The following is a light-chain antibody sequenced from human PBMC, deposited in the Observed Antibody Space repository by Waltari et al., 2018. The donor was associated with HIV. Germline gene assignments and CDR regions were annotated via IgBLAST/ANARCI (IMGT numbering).Light chain of an antibody. Sequence: QSVLTQPPSVSEAPRQRVAIPCSGSSSNIATNAVNWYQQHPGKAPKLLIYYDDLLPSGVSDRFSGSKSGTSASLAISGLQSEDEADYYCAAWDDSLNGPVFGGGTKLTVL. V-gene: IGLV1-36*01. CDR1: SSNIATNA. CDR2: YDD. J-gene: IGLJ2*01. CDR3: AAWDDSLNGPV.